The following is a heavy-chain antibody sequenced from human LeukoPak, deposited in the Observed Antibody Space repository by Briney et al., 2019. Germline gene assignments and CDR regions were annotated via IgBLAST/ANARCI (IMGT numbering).Heavy chain of an antibody. CDR3: AKKSGAGRHIDY. D-gene: IGHD6-19*01. V-gene: IGHV3-43*01. J-gene: IGHJ4*02. CDR2: ITGDSGST. Sequence: GGSLRLSCAASGFTFDDYTMHWVRQAPGKGLEWVSLITGDSGSTFYSDSVRGRFTISRDNSKNSLYLQMNSLRTEDTALYYCAKKSGAGRHIDYWGQGTLVTVSS. CDR1: GFTFDDYT.